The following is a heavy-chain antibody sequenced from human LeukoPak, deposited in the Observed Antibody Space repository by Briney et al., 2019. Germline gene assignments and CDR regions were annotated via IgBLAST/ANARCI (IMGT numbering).Heavy chain of an antibody. Sequence: SETLSLTCTVSGGSIRSSSYYWGWIRQPPGKGLEWIGSIYYSGNTYYYPPLKSRVTISVDTSKNQFSLRLSSVTAADTAVYFCASGAYYYFDYWGQGTPVTVSS. CDR1: GGSIRSSSYY. J-gene: IGHJ4*02. D-gene: IGHD1-26*01. V-gene: IGHV4-39*01. CDR3: ASGAYYYFDY. CDR2: IYYSGNT.